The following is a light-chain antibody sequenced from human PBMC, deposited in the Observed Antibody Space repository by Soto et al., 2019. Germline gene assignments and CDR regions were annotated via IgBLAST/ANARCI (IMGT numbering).Light chain of an antibody. J-gene: IGLJ1*01. CDR1: SGSVSTSYY. CDR3: VLYMGSLYV. Sequence: QTVVTQEPSFSVSPGGTVTLTCGLSSGSVSTSYYPSWYQQTPGQAPRTLIYSTNTRSSGVPDRFSGSILGNKAALTITGAQADDESDYYCVLYMGSLYVLGTGTKVTDL. CDR2: STN. V-gene: IGLV8-61*01.